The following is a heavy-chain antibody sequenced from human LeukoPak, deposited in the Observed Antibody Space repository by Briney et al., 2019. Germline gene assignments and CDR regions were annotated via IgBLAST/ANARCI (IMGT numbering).Heavy chain of an antibody. V-gene: IGHV4-34*01. CDR2: INHSGST. CDR3: ARVRYSGSYYGHDAFDI. Sequence: SETLSLTCAVYGGSFSGYYWSWIRQSPGKGLEWIGEINHSGSTDYNPSLKSRVTISVDTSKNQFSLKLSSVTAADTAVYYCARVRYSGSYYGHDAFDIWGQGTMVTVSS. CDR1: GGSFSGYY. D-gene: IGHD1-26*01. J-gene: IGHJ3*02.